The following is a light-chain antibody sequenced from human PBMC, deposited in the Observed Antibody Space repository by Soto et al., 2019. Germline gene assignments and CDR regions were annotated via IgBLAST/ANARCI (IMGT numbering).Light chain of an antibody. V-gene: IGKV3-20*01. CDR1: QSVSGRY. Sequence: EIVLTQSPVTLSLSPGERATLSCRASQSVSGRYLAWYQQKPGQAPRLLMYDASSRAAGIPDRFSGSGSGTDFTLTISRLDPEDFAVYYCRHHGDSPRKFTFVPGTKVDIK. CDR2: DAS. CDR3: RHHGDSPRKFT. J-gene: IGKJ3*01.